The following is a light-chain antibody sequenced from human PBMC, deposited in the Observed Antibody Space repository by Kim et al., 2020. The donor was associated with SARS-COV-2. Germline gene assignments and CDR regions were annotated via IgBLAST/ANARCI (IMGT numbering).Light chain of an antibody. CDR2: QAS. CDR1: QSVDGW. Sequence: DIQMTQSPSTLSAFVGDRVTMTCRDSQSVDGWLAWYQQRPGKAPRLLIYQASKLASGVPSRFSGSGSGTDFTLTVSNLQSDDSAVYYCKQYETYWTFGPGTKLEI. CDR3: KQYETYWT. V-gene: IGKV1-5*03. J-gene: IGKJ1*01.